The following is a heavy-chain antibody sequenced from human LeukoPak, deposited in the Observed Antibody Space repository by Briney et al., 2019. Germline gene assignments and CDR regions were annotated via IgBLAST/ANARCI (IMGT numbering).Heavy chain of an antibody. CDR2: IYYSGST. CDR3: ARTDCYDSSGYYPQIFDY. Sequence: KPSETLSLTCIVSGGSISSYYWSWIRQPPGKGLEWIGYIYYSGSTNYNPSLKSRVTISVDTSKNQFSLKLSSVTAADTAVYYCARTDCYDSSGYYPQIFDYWGQGTLVTVSS. CDR1: GGSISSYY. D-gene: IGHD3-22*01. J-gene: IGHJ4*02. V-gene: IGHV4-59*08.